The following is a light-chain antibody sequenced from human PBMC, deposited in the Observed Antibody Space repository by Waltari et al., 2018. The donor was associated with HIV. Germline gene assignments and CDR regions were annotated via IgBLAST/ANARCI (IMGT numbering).Light chain of an antibody. Sequence: SVLTQPPSASGTPGQRVTISCSGSTAHIGSKDVFWLPHPRGPAPNPLINMNTPRPSGVPDRFSGSTAGTSASLAISGLRSEDEADYYCVAWDDSLRGVVFGGGTKVAAL. V-gene: IGLV1-47*01. CDR2: MNT. CDR1: TAHIGSKD. J-gene: IGLJ2*01. CDR3: VAWDDSLRGVV.